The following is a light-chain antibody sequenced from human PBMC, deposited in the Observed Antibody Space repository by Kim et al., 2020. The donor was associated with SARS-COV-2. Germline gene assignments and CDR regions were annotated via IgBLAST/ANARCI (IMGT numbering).Light chain of an antibody. CDR1: QSIGTS. Sequence: LSPGERATLSCSTSQSIGTSLAWYQHKAGQAPRLLIYDASNRAVGIPARFSGGGSGTDFTLTISSLEPEDFAVYYCQKRDNWPVTFGGGTKVDIK. CDR2: DAS. J-gene: IGKJ4*01. V-gene: IGKV3-11*01. CDR3: QKRDNWPVT.